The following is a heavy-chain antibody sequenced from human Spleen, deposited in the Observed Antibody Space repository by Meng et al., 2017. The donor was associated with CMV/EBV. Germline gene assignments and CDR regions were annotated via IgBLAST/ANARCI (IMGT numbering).Heavy chain of an antibody. D-gene: IGHD2-21*01. J-gene: IGHJ4*02. CDR1: GYTFTSYG. Sequence: ASVKVSCKASGYTFTSYGISWVRQAPGQGLEWVGWISTYSGNTNSAQNFQGRVTMTTDTSTSTAFIELRSLRSDDTAVYYCARSRLQSFDYWGQGTLVTVSS. V-gene: IGHV1-18*01. CDR2: ISTYSGNT. CDR3: ARSRLQSFDY.